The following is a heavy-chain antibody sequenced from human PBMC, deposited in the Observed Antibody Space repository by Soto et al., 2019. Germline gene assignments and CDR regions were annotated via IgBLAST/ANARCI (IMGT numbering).Heavy chain of an antibody. D-gene: IGHD2-2*01. CDR3: ARDWRYCSSTSCYENWFDP. Sequence: GGSLRLSCAASGFTFSSYWMSWVRQAPGKGLEWVANIKQDGSEKYYVDSVKGRFTISRDNAKNSLYLQMNSLRAEDTAVYYCARDWRYCSSTSCYENWFDPWGQGTLVTV. CDR2: IKQDGSEK. V-gene: IGHV3-7*01. J-gene: IGHJ5*02. CDR1: GFTFSSYW.